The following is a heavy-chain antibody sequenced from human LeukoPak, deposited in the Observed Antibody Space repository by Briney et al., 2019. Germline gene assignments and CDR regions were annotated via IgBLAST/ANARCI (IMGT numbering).Heavy chain of an antibody. D-gene: IGHD1-7*01. J-gene: IGHJ5*02. V-gene: IGHV4-59*08. Sequence: SETLSLTCTVSGSSISSYYWSWIRQPPGKGLEWVGSISYTGSTNYNPSLKSRVTISVDRSKNQISLKLISVTAADTAVYYCGRQTTTAFNWFDPWGQGTLVTVSS. CDR1: GSSISSYY. CDR3: GRQTTTAFNWFDP. CDR2: ISYTGST.